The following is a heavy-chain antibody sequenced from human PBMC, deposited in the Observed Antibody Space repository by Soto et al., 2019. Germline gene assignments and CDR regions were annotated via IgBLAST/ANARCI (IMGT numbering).Heavy chain of an antibody. D-gene: IGHD2-15*01. CDR1: GGSITSGNSYS. V-gene: IGHV4-30-2*01. CDR2: ISHTGST. J-gene: IGHJ5*02. CDR3: ARAVATYFGNWFDP. Sequence: SETLSLTCAVSGGSITSGNSYSWSWIRQPPGKGLEWIGSISHTGSTSYNPSLKSRLTMSVDKSKNQFSLRLSSVTAADMAVYYCARAVATYFGNWFDPWGQGILVTVSS.